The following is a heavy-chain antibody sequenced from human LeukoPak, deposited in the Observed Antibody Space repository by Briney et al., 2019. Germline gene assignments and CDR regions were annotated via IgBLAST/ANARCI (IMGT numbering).Heavy chain of an antibody. J-gene: IGHJ4*02. CDR1: GGSISSYY. V-gene: IGHV4-59*01. CDR3: ARKGPPYYYDSSGYPQGSFDY. CDR2: IYYSGST. D-gene: IGHD3-22*01. Sequence: SETLSLTCTVSGGSISSYYWSWIRQPPGKGLEWIGYIYYSGSTNYNPSLKSRVTISVDTSKNQFSLKLSSVTAADTAVYYCARKGPPYYYDSSGYPQGSFDYWGQGTLVTVSS.